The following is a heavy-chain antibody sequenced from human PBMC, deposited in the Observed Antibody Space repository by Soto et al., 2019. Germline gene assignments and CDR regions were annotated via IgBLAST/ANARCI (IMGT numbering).Heavy chain of an antibody. CDR3: AREGGSSGYDTHWFDP. CDR1: GYTFTGYY. Sequence: QVQLVQSGAEVKKPGASVKVSCKASGYTFTGYYMHWVRQAPGQGLEWMGWINPNSGGTNYAQKFQGRVTMTRDTSISTAYMELSRLRSDDTAVYSCAREGGSSGYDTHWFDPWGQGTLVTVSS. V-gene: IGHV1-2*02. J-gene: IGHJ5*02. CDR2: INPNSGGT. D-gene: IGHD5-12*01.